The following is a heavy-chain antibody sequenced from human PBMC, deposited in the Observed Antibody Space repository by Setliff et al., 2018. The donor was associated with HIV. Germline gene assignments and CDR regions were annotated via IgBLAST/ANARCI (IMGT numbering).Heavy chain of an antibody. J-gene: IGHJ3*02. V-gene: IGHV1-18*01. CDR1: TYTFSSYV. CDR3: ATHRDIVMVPGQGGFDI. CDR2: ISVYNGNT. Sequence: ASVKVSCKASTYTFSSYVINWVRQAPGQGLEWMGRISVYNGNTIYAQRLQGRVIMTTDTSTSTAYMELRSLGSDDTAMYYCATHRDIVMVPGQGGFDIWAQGTMVTVSS. D-gene: IGHD2-2*01.